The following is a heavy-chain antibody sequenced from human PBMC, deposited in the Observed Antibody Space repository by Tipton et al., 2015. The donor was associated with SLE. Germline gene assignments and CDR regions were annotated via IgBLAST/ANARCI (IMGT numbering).Heavy chain of an antibody. V-gene: IGHV1-18*01. CDR3: ARDTTTESMVVIDHLYYSYSGMDS. CDR1: GYTFTSYG. D-gene: IGHD2-21*01. Sequence: QSGAEVKKPGASVKVSCKASGYTFTSYGISWVRQAPGQGLEWMGWISAYNGNTNYAQKLQGRVTMTTDTSTSTADMELRILRSDDTAVSYSARDTTTESMVVIDHLYYSYSGMDSWGQGTTVTVSS. J-gene: IGHJ6*02. CDR2: ISAYNGNT.